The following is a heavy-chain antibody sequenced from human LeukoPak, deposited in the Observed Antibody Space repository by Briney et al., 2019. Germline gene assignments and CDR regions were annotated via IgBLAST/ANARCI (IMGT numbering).Heavy chain of an antibody. V-gene: IGHV3-9*01. CDR2: ISWNSGTI. D-gene: IGHD1-26*01. J-gene: IGHJ3*02. CDR3: AKDISPRSYIDVFDI. Sequence: GGSLRLSCAASGFTFDGYAMHWVRQAPGKGLEWVSGISWNSGTIGYADSVKGRFTISRDTAKNSLYLQMNSLRAEDTALYYCAKDISPRSYIDVFDIWGQGTMVTVSS. CDR1: GFTFDGYA.